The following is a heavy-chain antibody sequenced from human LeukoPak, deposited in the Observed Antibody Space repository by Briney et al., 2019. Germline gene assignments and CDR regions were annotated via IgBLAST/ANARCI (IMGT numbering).Heavy chain of an antibody. Sequence: GASLKISFKGSGYSFTSYWIGWVRQMPGKGLEWMGIIYPGDSDTRYSPSFQGQVTISADKSISTAYLQWSSLKASDTAMYYCARSGSGYGDAFDIWGQGTMVTVSS. CDR2: IYPGDSDT. V-gene: IGHV5-51*01. D-gene: IGHD3-22*01. J-gene: IGHJ3*02. CDR3: ARSGSGYGDAFDI. CDR1: GYSFTSYW.